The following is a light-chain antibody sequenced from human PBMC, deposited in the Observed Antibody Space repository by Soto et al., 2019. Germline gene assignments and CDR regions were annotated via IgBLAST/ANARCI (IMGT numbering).Light chain of an antibody. J-gene: IGLJ1*01. V-gene: IGLV2-14*01. Sequence: QSALTQPASVSGSPGQSITISCTGTSSDVGGYNYVSWCQQHPGKAPKLMIFDVSNRPSGVSNRFSGSKSGNTASLTISGLQAEDEADYSCSSYTSSSTLYVFGTGTKVTVL. CDR1: SSDVGGYNY. CDR2: DVS. CDR3: SSYTSSSTLYV.